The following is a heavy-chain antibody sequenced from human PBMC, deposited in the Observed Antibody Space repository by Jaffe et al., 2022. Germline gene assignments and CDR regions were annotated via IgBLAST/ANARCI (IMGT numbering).Heavy chain of an antibody. V-gene: IGHV3-43D*04. D-gene: IGHD4-17*01. CDR1: GFTFDDYA. CDR2: ISWDGGST. CDR3: AKDIGPFDDYGGPNY. J-gene: IGHJ4*02. Sequence: EVQLVESGGVVVQPGGSLRLSCAASGFTFDDYAMHWVRQAPGKGLEWVSLISWDGGSTYYADSVKGRFTISRDNSKNSLYLQMNSLRAEDTALYYCAKDIGPFDDYGGPNYWGQGTLVTVSS.